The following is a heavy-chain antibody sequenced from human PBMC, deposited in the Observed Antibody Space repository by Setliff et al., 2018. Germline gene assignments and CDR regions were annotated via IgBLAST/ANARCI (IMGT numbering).Heavy chain of an antibody. D-gene: IGHD3-22*01. CDR1: GGTFSSYG. Sequence: SVKVSCKASGGTFSSYGISWVRQAPGQGLERMGGTIPMFGTRNYARKFQGRVTIITDESTSTAYMQLTSLGSEDTAVYYCVREGVDSRSSTDYRYYMDVWGKGTTVTVSS. CDR3: VREGVDSRSSTDYRYYMDV. V-gene: IGHV1-69*05. J-gene: IGHJ6*03. CDR2: TIPMFGTR.